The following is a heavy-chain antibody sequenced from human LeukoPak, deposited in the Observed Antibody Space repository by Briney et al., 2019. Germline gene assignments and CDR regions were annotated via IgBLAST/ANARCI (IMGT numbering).Heavy chain of an antibody. CDR3: ARDVPGYCSGGSCLYYFDY. D-gene: IGHD2-15*01. Sequence: SETLSLTCTVSGGSISSYYWSWIRQPPGKGLEWIGYIYYSGSTNYNPSLKSRVTISVDTSKNQFSLKLSFVTAADTAVYYCARDVPGYCSGGSCLYYFDYWGQGTLVTVSS. V-gene: IGHV4-59*01. CDR1: GGSISSYY. J-gene: IGHJ4*02. CDR2: IYYSGST.